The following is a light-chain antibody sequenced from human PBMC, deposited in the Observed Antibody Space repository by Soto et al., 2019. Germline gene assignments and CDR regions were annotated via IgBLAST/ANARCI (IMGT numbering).Light chain of an antibody. CDR2: DVS. CDR1: RSDVGGSNY. J-gene: IGLJ1*01. Sequence: QSALTQPASVSGSPGQSITISCTGTRSDVGGSNYVSWYQQHPGKAPKLMIYDVSNRPSGVSNRFSGSKSGNTASLTIYGLQAEDEADYYCGSYSSSSTLYVFGTGTKLTVL. CDR3: GSYSSSSTLYV. V-gene: IGLV2-14*03.